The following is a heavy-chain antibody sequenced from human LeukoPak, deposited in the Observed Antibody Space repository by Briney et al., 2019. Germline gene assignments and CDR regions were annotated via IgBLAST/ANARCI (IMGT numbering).Heavy chain of an antibody. J-gene: IGHJ4*02. D-gene: IGHD6-13*01. Sequence: PGGSLRLSCTGSGFTFGDYGMSWVRQAPGKGLVWVARLSGDGITTRHADSVKGRFTISRDNAKNTLYLQMNSLRVEDTALYYCARGIASSRSVAIDLWGQGTLVAVSS. CDR1: GFTFGDYG. V-gene: IGHV3-74*01. CDR3: ARGIASSRSVAIDL. CDR2: LSGDGITT.